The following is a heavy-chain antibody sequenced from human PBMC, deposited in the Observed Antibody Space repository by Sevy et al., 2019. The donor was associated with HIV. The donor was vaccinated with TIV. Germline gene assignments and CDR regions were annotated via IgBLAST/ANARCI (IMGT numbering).Heavy chain of an antibody. CDR1: GFPFNYYA. J-gene: IGHJ4*02. CDR3: AREGGTYYDTSGYPYLLEAGFDY. D-gene: IGHD3-22*01. V-gene: IGHV3-48*02. CDR2: INSDSDTM. Sequence: GGSLRLSCVASGFPFNYYAMNWVRQAPGKGLEWILYINSDSDTMYYGDSVKGRFTISRDNAKNSLYLQMNSLRDEDTAVYYCAREGGTYYDTSGYPYLLEAGFDYWGQGTLVTVSS.